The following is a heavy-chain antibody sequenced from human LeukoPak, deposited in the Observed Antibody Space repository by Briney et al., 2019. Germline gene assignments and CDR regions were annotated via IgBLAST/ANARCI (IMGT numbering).Heavy chain of an antibody. CDR1: GGTFSSYA. Sequence: SVKVSCKASGGTFSSYAISWVRQAPGQGLEWMGGIIPIFGTANYAQKFQGRVTITTDESTSTAYTELSSLRSEDTAVYYCASSITIFGVVINYYYYYMDVWGKGTTVTVSS. J-gene: IGHJ6*03. CDR3: ASSITIFGVVINYYYYYMDV. V-gene: IGHV1-69*05. D-gene: IGHD3-3*01. CDR2: IIPIFGTA.